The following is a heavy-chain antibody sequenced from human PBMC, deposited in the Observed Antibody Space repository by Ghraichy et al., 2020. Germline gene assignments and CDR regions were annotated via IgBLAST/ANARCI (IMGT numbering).Heavy chain of an antibody. CDR3: ARGQPSYYYGSGSYYYYGMDV. V-gene: IGHV1-46*01. CDR1: GYTFTSYY. CDR2: INPSGGST. Sequence: ASVKVSCKASGYTFTSYYMHWVRQAPGQGLEWMGIINPSGGSTSYAQKFQGRVTMTRDTSTSTVYMELSSLRSEDTAVYYCARGQPSYYYGSGSYYYYGMDVWGQGTTVTVSS. D-gene: IGHD3-10*01. J-gene: IGHJ6*02.